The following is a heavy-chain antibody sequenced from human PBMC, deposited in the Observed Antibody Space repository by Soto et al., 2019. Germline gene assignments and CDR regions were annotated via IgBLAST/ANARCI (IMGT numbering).Heavy chain of an antibody. CDR2: ISSSSSTI. CDR1: GFTFSSYS. D-gene: IGHD3-22*01. V-gene: IGHV3-48*02. J-gene: IGHJ4*02. CDR3: ARDETYYYDSSGYYY. Sequence: GGSLRLSCAASGFTFSSYSMNWVRQAPGKGLEWVSYISSSSSTIYYADSVKGRFTISRDNAKNSLYLQMNSLRDEDTAVYYCARDETYYYDSSGYYYWGQGTLVTVSS.